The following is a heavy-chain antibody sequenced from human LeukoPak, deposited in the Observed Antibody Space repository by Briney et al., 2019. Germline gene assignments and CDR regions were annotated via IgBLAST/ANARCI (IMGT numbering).Heavy chain of an antibody. D-gene: IGHD3-22*01. CDR3: AKSSGYYPEY. Sequence: GGSLRLSCAASGFTFSSYGMHWVRQAPGKGLEWVALIWYDGRNKYYADSVKGRFTISRDNSKNTLYLQMNSLRAEDTAVYYCAKSSGYYPEYWGQGTLVTVSS. CDR1: GFTFSSYG. V-gene: IGHV3-33*06. CDR2: IWYDGRNK. J-gene: IGHJ4*02.